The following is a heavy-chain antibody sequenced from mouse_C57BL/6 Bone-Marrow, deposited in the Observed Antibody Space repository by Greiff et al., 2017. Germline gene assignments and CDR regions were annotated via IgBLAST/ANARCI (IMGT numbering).Heavy chain of an antibody. CDR1: GYAFSSSW. Sequence: QVQLQQSGPELVKTGASVKISCKASGYAFSSSWMNWVKQRPGKGLEWIGRIYPGDGDTNYNGKFKGKATLTADKSSSTAYMQLSSLTSEDSAVYFCARAGSSYRYFDVWGTGTTVTVSS. J-gene: IGHJ1*03. V-gene: IGHV1-82*01. CDR2: IYPGDGDT. CDR3: ARAGSSYRYFDV. D-gene: IGHD1-1*01.